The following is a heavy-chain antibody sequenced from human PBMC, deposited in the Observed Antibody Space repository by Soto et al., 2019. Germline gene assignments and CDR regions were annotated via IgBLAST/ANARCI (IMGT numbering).Heavy chain of an antibody. CDR2: IDKVGTDS. V-gene: IGHV3-74*01. Sequence: EVQLLESGGGLVQPGGSLRLSCAASEFTFSGRSEHWVRQAPGKGLVWVSGIDKVGTDSTYADSVKGRFTSSRDNAKNTVYLQMNSLSVEDTAVYFCARGWFGPDVWGKGTTVTVSS. D-gene: IGHD3-10*01. CDR3: ARGWFGPDV. J-gene: IGHJ6*03. CDR1: EFTFSGRS.